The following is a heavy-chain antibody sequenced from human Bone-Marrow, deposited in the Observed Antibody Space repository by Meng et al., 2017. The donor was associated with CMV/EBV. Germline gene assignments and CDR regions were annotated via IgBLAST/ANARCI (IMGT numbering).Heavy chain of an antibody. V-gene: IGHV4-59*01. CDR2: IYYSGST. D-gene: IGHD3-10*01. CDR3: ARGSDGSGRGFDP. J-gene: IGHJ5*02. CDR1: GGSISSYY. Sequence: SETLSLTCTVSGGSISSYYWSWIRQPPGKGLEWIGYIYYSGSTNYNPSLKSRLTMSVDTSKNQFSLELSSVTAADTAVYYCARGSDGSGRGFDPWGQGTLVTVSS.